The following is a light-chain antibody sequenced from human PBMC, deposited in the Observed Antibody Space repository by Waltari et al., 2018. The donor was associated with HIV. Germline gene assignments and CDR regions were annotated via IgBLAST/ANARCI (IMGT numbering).Light chain of an antibody. V-gene: IGLV2-14*01. CDR3: SSYTSSDTVV. J-gene: IGLJ2*01. Sequence: QSALTQPASVSGSPGQSIRTSCTGTSSDVGGYYAVSCYQQHPAKAPKLVILEVSNRPSGVSNRFSGSKSGNRASLTISGLQAEDEAYYYCSSYTSSDTVVFGGGTKVTVL. CDR2: EVS. CDR1: SSDVGGYYA.